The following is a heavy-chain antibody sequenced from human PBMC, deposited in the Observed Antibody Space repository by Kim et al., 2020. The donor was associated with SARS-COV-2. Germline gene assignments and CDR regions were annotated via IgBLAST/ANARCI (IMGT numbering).Heavy chain of an antibody. CDR2: KGNT. D-gene: IGHD1-1*01. Sequence: KGNTNYAQKLQGRVTMTTDTSTSTAYMELRSLRSDDTAVYYCARDGDLEIWGQGTLVTVSS. V-gene: IGHV1-18*01. CDR3: ARDGDLEI. J-gene: IGHJ4*02.